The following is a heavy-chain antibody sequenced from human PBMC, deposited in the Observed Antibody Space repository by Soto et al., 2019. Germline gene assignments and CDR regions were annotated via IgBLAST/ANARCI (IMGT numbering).Heavy chain of an antibody. CDR3: ARVPAATFGWFDP. CDR2: ISSSSSYI. V-gene: IGHV3-21*01. D-gene: IGHD2-2*01. Sequence: PGGSLRLSCAASGFTFSSYSMNWVRQAPGKGLEWVSSISSSSSYIYYADSVKGRFTISRDNAKNSLYLQMNSLRAEDTAVYYCARVPAATFGWFDPWGQGTLVTVSS. CDR1: GFTFSSYS. J-gene: IGHJ5*02.